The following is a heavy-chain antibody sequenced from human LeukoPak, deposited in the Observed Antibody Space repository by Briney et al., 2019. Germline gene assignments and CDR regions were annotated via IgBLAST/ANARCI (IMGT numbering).Heavy chain of an antibody. V-gene: IGHV1-18*01. J-gene: IGHJ3*02. D-gene: IGHD3-22*01. CDR3: ARGALDSSGYYLRASDI. CDR1: GYTFSIYG. Sequence: ASLKVSSKASGYTFSIYGITWVRQARVQGIEWMGWISGYNGNTNYEKKLQGRVTMTTDTSTSTAYMELRSLRSDDTVVYYCARGALDSSGYYLRASDIWGQGTMVTVSS. CDR2: ISGYNGNT.